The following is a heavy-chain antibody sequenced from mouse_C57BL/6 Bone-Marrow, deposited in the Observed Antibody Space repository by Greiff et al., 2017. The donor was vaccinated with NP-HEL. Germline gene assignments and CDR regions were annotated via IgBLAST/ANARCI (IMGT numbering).Heavy chain of an antibody. CDR3: ARGYMGLRRGYAMDY. CDR1: GFTFSDYG. CDR2: ISSGSSTI. Sequence: EVMLVESGGGLVKPGGSLKLSCAASGFTFSDYGMHWVRQAPEKGLEWVAYISSGSSTIYYADTVKGRFTISRDNAKNTLFLQMTSLRSEDTAMYYCARGYMGLRRGYAMDYWGQGTSVTVSS. J-gene: IGHJ4*01. V-gene: IGHV5-17*01. D-gene: IGHD1-1*01.